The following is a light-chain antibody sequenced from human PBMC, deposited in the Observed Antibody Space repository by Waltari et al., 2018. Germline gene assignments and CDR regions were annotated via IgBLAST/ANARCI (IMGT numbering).Light chain of an antibody. CDR1: QSVSSN. CDR3: QQYNNWPET. J-gene: IGKJ1*01. V-gene: IGKV3-15*01. Sequence: EIVMTQSPATLSMSPGESATLSCSASQSVSSNLAWYQQKPGQAPRLLIYGASTRANGIPARFSGSGSGTEFTLTISSMQSEDFAVYYCQQYNNWPETFGQGTKVEIK. CDR2: GAS.